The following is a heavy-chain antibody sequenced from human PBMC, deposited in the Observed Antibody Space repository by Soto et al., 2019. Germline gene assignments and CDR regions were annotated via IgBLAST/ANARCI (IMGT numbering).Heavy chain of an antibody. J-gene: IGHJ3*02. CDR2: IIPIFGTA. Sequence: QVQLVQSGAEVKKPGSSVKVSCKASGGTFSSYAISWVRQAPGQGLEWMGGIIPIFGTANYAQKFQGRVTITADESTSTAYMELSSLRSEDTAVYYCASGGYWGSTSCQRVGAFDIWGQGTMVTVSS. CDR1: GGTFSSYA. D-gene: IGHD2-2*03. V-gene: IGHV1-69*01. CDR3: ASGGYWGSTSCQRVGAFDI.